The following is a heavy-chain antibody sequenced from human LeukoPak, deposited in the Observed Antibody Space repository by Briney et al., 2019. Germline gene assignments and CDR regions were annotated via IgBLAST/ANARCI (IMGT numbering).Heavy chain of an antibody. V-gene: IGHV6-1*01. CDR3: ARGYGRTFDY. CDR2: TYYRSKWYN. J-gene: IGHJ4*02. D-gene: IGHD4-17*01. Sequence: SQTLSLTCAISGDSVSSNSAAWNWIRHSPSRGLEWLGRTYYRSKWYNDTAVSVKSRITIHPATSKNQCSLHLNSVIPEDTAVYYCARGYGRTFDYWGQGTLVGVSS. CDR1: GDSVSSNSAA.